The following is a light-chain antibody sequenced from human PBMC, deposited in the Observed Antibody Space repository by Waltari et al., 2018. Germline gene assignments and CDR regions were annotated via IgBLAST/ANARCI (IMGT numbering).Light chain of an antibody. CDR2: GAS. V-gene: IGKV1-39*01. CDR3: QQTYNLIT. J-gene: IGKJ3*01. Sequence: DIQMTQSPSFLSASVGDRVTITCRASPRISSYLNWYQMKPGKAPELLIYGASTVQSGVPSRFSGSGFGTDFTLTISSLQPEDFATYYCQQTYNLITFGPGTKVDLK. CDR1: PRISSY.